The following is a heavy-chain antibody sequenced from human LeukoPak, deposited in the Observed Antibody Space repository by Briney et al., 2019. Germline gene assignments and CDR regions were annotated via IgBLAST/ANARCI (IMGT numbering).Heavy chain of an antibody. Sequence: GGSLRLSCAASGFTFSNAWMIWVRQAPGKGLEWVSYISSSGSTIYYADSVKGRFTISRDNAKNSLYLQMNSLRAEDTAVYYCARDNGYYDMEGYFDYWGQGTLVTVCS. CDR1: GFTFSNAW. V-gene: IGHV3-11*01. J-gene: IGHJ4*02. CDR3: ARDNGYYDMEGYFDY. CDR2: ISSSGSTI. D-gene: IGHD3-9*01.